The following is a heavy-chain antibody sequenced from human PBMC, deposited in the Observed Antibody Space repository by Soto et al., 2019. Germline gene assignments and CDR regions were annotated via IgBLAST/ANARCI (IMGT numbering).Heavy chain of an antibody. CDR1: GGTFSSYA. V-gene: IGHV1-69*13. D-gene: IGHD6-13*01. CDR3: ARDGGSSSSYYYYGMDV. Sequence: ASVKVSCKASGGTFSSYAISWVRQAPGQGLEWMGGIIPIFGTANYAQKFHGRVTITADESTSTAYMELSSLRSEDTAVYYCARDGGSSSSYYYYGMDVWGQGTTVTVSS. CDR2: IIPIFGTA. J-gene: IGHJ6*02.